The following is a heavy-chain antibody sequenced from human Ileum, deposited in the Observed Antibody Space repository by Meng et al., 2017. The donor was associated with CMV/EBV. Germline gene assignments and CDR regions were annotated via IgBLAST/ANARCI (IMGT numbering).Heavy chain of an antibody. V-gene: IGHV3-64*02. CDR2: ISADGGDT. CDR1: GASEVPFSTYA. CDR3: ARGYYDSSAYFYKWFDP. J-gene: IGHJ5*02. D-gene: IGHD3-22*01. Sequence: GGSLRLSCAVSGASEVPFSTYAMHWVRQAPGKGLECVSAISADGGDTYYADSVKGRFTISRDNSKNTLYLQMGSLRAEDMAVYYCARGYYDSSAYFYKWFDPWGQGTLVTVSS.